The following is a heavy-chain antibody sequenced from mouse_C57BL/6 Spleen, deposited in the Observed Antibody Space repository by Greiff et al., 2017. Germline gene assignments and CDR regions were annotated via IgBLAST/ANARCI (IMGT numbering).Heavy chain of an antibody. CDR3: ARGDGSPDYFDY. CDR1: GYTFTSYW. Sequence: QVQLQQSGAELVMPGASVKLSCKASGYTFTSYWMHWVKQRPGQGLEWIGEIDPSDSYTNHNQKFKGKSTLTVDKSSSTAYMQLSSLTSEDSAVYYCARGDGSPDYFDYWGQGTTLTVSS. D-gene: IGHD6-1*01. CDR2: IDPSDSYT. J-gene: IGHJ2*01. V-gene: IGHV1-69*01.